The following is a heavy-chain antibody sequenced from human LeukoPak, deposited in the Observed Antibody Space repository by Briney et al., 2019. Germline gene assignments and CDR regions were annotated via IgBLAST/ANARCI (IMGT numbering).Heavy chain of an antibody. Sequence: SETLSLTCTVSGGAISSGGYYWSWIRQHPGKGLEWIGDIYYSGSTYYNPSLKSRVTISVDTSKNQFSLKLSSVTAADTAVYYCARAYSGYGSPSRWFDPWGQGTLVTVSS. CDR1: GGAISSGGYY. CDR2: IYYSGST. J-gene: IGHJ5*02. CDR3: ARAYSGYGSPSRWFDP. V-gene: IGHV4-31*03. D-gene: IGHD5-12*01.